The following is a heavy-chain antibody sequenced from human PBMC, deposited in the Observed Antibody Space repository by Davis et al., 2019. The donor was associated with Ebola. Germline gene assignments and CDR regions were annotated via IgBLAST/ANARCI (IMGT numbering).Heavy chain of an antibody. CDR1: GDSVSSGG. CDR2: TYYSSKWYN. V-gene: IGHV6-1*01. CDR3: ARGWLRGGLDV. J-gene: IGHJ6*04. D-gene: IGHD5-18*01. Sequence: HSQTLSLTCAISGDSVSSGGWNWIRQSPSRGLEWLGRTYYSSKWYNDYAVSVKSRITINPDTSKNQFSLQLKSVTPEDTALYYCARGWLRGGLDVWGEGTTVTVSS.